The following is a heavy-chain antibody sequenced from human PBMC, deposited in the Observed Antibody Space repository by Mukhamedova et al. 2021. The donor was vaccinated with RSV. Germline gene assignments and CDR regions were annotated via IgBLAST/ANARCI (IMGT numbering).Heavy chain of an antibody. CDR3: ARAGAVGATFYYYYGMDV. V-gene: IGHV4-59*01. J-gene: IGHJ6*02. Sequence: SRVTISVDTSKNQFSLKLSSVTAADTAVYYCARAGAVGATFYYYYGMDVWGQGTTVTVSS. D-gene: IGHD1-26*01.